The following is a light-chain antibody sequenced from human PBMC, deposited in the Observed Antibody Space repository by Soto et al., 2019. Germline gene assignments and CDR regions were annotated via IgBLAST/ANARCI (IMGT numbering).Light chain of an antibody. Sequence: DIQMAQSPSTLSASVGDRVTITCRAIQSISSWLAWYQQKPGKAPKLLIYKASSLESGVPSRFSGSGSGTEFTLTISSLQPDDFATYYCQQYNSYWTFGQGTKVDNK. CDR2: KAS. CDR3: QQYNSYWT. CDR1: QSISSW. J-gene: IGKJ1*01. V-gene: IGKV1-5*03.